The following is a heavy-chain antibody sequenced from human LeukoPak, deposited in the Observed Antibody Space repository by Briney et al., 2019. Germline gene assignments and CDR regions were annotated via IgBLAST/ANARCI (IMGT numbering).Heavy chain of an antibody. CDR1: GGSINNYY. J-gene: IGHJ3*02. V-gene: IGHV4-59*08. D-gene: IGHD2-2*01. Sequence: ETLSLTCAVSGGSINNYYWGWIRQPPGKGLEWIGYIYYSGSTNYSPSLKSRVTISVDTSKNEFSLRLSSVTAADTAVYYCAKRQYCTSSRCFLAFDIWGQGTMVTVSP. CDR2: IYYSGST. CDR3: AKRQYCTSSRCFLAFDI.